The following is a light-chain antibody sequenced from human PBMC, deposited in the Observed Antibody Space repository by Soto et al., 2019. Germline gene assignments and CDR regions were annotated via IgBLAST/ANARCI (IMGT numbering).Light chain of an antibody. V-gene: IGKV3-20*01. J-gene: IGKJ1*01. Sequence: EIVLTQSPGTLSLSPGERVILSCRASQSVSDTFIAWYQQKPGQAPRLLIYGGFYRATGIPDRFSGSGSGTDFTLTITRLEPEDLAMYYCQQYVTSPWTFGQGTRLDIK. CDR2: GGF. CDR1: QSVSDTF. CDR3: QQYVTSPWT.